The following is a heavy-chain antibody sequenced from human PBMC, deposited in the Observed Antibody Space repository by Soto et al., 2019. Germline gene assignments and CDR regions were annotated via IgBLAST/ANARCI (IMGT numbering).Heavy chain of an antibody. D-gene: IGHD1-26*01. Sequence: GGSLRLSCAASGFIFENFGMSWVRQAPGKGLEWISSISGSGSKKYYADSVKGRFTISRDNSKSTVYLELNNLSAEDTAVYHCAKNQGVELVPLATVNWFDPWGQGSVVTVSS. CDR3: AKNQGVELVPLATVNWFDP. CDR2: ISGSGSKK. CDR1: GFIFENFG. V-gene: IGHV3-23*01. J-gene: IGHJ5*02.